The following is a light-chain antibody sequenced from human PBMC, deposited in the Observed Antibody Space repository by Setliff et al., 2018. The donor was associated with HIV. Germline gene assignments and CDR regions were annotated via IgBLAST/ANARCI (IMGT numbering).Light chain of an antibody. CDR1: SSDVGAYNF. CDR3: SSFTTSRKFG. J-gene: IGLJ1*01. Sequence: QSALAQPASVSESPGQSITISCTGTSSDVGAYNFVSWYQQYPGKAPQLMIYDVFGRPSGVSHRFSGSKSGNTASLTISGLRPEDEADYYCSSFTTSRKFGFGTGTKVTV. V-gene: IGLV2-14*03. CDR2: DVF.